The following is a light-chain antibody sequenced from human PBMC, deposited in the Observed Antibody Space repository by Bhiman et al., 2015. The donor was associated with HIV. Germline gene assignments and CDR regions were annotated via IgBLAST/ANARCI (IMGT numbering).Light chain of an antibody. J-gene: IGLJ1*01. Sequence: QSALTQPASVSGSPGQSITISCSGSSSDIGAYNFVSWYQQHPGKTPTLLIYDVSKRPSEVSDRFAGSKSGNTASLTISGLQPEDEAEYHCCSYGGRSAPYVFGTGTKVIVL. CDR2: DVS. V-gene: IGLV2-23*02. CDR3: CSYGGRSAPYV. CDR1: SSDIGAYNF.